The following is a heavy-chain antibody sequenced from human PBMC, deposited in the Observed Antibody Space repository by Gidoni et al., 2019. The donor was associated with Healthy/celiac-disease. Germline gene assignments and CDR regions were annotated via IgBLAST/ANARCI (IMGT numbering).Heavy chain of an antibody. CDR3: ARENHYDILTGYDDAFDI. CDR1: GFTVRANY. J-gene: IGHJ3*02. D-gene: IGHD3-9*01. CDR2: IYSGGST. Sequence: EVQLVESGGGLIQPGGSLRLSCAASGFTVRANYMSWVRQAPGKGLEWVSVIYSGGSTYYADSVKGRFTISRDNSKNTLYLQMNSLRAEDTAVYYCARENHYDILTGYDDAFDIWGQGTMVTVSS. V-gene: IGHV3-53*01.